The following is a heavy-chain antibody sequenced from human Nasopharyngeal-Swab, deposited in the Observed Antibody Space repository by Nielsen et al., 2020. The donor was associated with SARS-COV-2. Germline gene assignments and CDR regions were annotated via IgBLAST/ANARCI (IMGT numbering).Heavy chain of an antibody. J-gene: IGHJ5*02. Sequence: SETLSLTCTASGGSISSGSYYWSWIRQPAGKGLEWIGRVYTSGSTNYNPSLKSRVTISVDTPKNQFSLKLSSVTAADTAVYYCARGSVVVPAARVYNWFDPWGQGTLVTVSS. CDR3: ARGSVVVPAARVYNWFDP. D-gene: IGHD2-2*01. CDR2: VYTSGST. CDR1: GGSISSGSYY. V-gene: IGHV4-61*02.